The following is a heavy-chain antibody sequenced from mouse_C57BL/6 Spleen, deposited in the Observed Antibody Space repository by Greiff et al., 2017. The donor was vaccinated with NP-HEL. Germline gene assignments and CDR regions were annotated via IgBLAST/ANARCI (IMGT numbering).Heavy chain of an antibody. CDR3: ARREGGLRQDFAY. Sequence: QVQLKESGAELVKPGASVKISCKASGYAFSSYWMNWVKQRPGKGLEWIGQIYPGDGDTNYNGKFKGKATLTADKSSSTAYMQLSSLTSEDSAVYFCARREGGLRQDFAYWGQGTLVTVSA. D-gene: IGHD2-4*01. CDR1: GYAFSSYW. V-gene: IGHV1-80*01. J-gene: IGHJ3*01. CDR2: IYPGDGDT.